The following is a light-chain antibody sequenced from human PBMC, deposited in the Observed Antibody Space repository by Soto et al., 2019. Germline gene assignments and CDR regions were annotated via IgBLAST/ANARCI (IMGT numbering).Light chain of an antibody. CDR3: QESYSTPRT. CDR2: AAS. J-gene: IGKJ1*01. Sequence: DIQMTQSPSSLSASVGDRVTVTCRASQSISSYLNWCQQKPGKAPKLLTYAASSWQSGVPSRFIGSGSGTDFNLPISSLQPEDFATYYCQESYSTPRTFGQGTKAEIK. V-gene: IGKV1-39*01. CDR1: QSISSY.